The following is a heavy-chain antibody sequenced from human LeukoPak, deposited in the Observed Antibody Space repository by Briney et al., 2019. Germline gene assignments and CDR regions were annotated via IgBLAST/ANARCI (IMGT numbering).Heavy chain of an antibody. V-gene: IGHV1-18*01. J-gene: IGHJ6*02. CDR3: ARGRRDSSGYRMDV. CDR1: GYTFTSYG. D-gene: IGHD3-22*01. CDR2: ISAYNGNT. Sequence: ASVKVSCTASGYTFTSYGISWVRQAPGQGLEWMGWISAYNGNTKYSQKFQGRVTITRDTSASTAYMELSSLRSEDTAVYYCARGRRDSSGYRMDVWGQGTTVTVSS.